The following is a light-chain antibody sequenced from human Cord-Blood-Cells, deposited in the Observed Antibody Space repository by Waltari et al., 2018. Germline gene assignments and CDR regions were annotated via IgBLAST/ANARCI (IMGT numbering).Light chain of an antibody. CDR3: SSYTSSSFVV. V-gene: IGLV2-18*02. CDR2: EVS. Sequence: QSALTQPPSVSGSPGQSVTISCTGTSSDVGSYNRVSWYQQPPGTAPKPMIYEVSNRPSGVPDRFSGSKSGNTASLTISGLQAEDEADYYCSSYTSSSFVVFGGGTKLTVL. J-gene: IGLJ2*01. CDR1: SSDVGSYNR.